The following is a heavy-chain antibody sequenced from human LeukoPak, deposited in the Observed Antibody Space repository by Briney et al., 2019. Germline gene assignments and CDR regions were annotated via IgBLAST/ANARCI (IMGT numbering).Heavy chain of an antibody. CDR2: IYTSGST. CDR3: AREPKSHRWLPHKGNAFDI. V-gene: IGHV4-61*02. J-gene: IGHJ3*02. CDR1: GGSISSGSYY. Sequence: SQTLSLTCTVSGGSISSGSYYWSWIRRPAGKGLEWIGRIYTSGSTNYNPSLKSRVTISVDTSKNQFSLTLSSVTAADTAVYYCAREPKSHRWLPHKGNAFDIWGQGTMVTVSS. D-gene: IGHD5-24*01.